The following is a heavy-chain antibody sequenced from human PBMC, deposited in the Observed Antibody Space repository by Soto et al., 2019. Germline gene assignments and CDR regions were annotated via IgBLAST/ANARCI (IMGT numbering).Heavy chain of an antibody. CDR2: IIAIFGTA. CDR1: GGTFSSYA. V-gene: IGHV1-69*12. Sequence: QVQLVQSGAEVKKPGSSVKVSCKASGGTFSSYAISWVRQAPGQGLEWMGGIIAIFGTANYAQKFQGRATITADESTSTAYMELSSLRSEDTAVYYCAREIAVATAGYYYYYGMDVWGQGTTVTVSS. J-gene: IGHJ6*02. CDR3: AREIAVATAGYYYYYGMDV. D-gene: IGHD6-19*01.